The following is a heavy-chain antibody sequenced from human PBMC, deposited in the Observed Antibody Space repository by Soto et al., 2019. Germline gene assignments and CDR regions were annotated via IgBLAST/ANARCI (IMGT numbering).Heavy chain of an antibody. CDR1: GFTFSSYG. CDR2: ISYDGSNK. D-gene: IGHD1-26*01. Sequence: QVQLVESGGGVVQPGRSLRLSCAASGFTFSSYGMHWVRQAPGKGLEWVAVISYDGSNKYYADSVKGRFTISRDNSKNTLYLQMNSLSAEDTAVYYCASRPPVSATPHYYYYYGMDVWGQGTTVTVSS. V-gene: IGHV3-30*03. CDR3: ASRPPVSATPHYYYYYGMDV. J-gene: IGHJ6*02.